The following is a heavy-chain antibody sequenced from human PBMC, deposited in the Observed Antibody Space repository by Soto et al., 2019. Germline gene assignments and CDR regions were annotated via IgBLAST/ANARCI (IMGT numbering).Heavy chain of an antibody. CDR1: GGSFSGYY. CDR2: INHSGST. V-gene: IGHV4-34*01. CDR3: ARVYYYGSGSYYRRYYYYGMDV. D-gene: IGHD3-10*01. J-gene: IGHJ6*02. Sequence: SETLSLTCAVYGGSFSGYYWSWIRQPPGKGLEWIGEINHSGSTNYNPSLKSRVTISVDTSKNQFSLKLSSVTAADTAVYYCARVYYYGSGSYYRRYYYYGMDVWGQGTTVT.